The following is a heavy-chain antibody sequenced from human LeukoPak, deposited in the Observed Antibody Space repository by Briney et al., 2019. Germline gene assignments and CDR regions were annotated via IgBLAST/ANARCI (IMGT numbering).Heavy chain of an antibody. CDR2: IYNSGST. CDR3: ARGAPPDS. V-gene: IGHV4-31*03. J-gene: IGHJ4*02. CDR1: GASFSTGDYY. Sequence: SQTLSLTCIVSGASFSTGDYYWNWIRQHPGKGLEWIGYIYNSGSTYYNPSLKSRVTISVDTSKNHFSLRLTSVTAADSAVYYCARGAPPDSWGQGTLVTVSS.